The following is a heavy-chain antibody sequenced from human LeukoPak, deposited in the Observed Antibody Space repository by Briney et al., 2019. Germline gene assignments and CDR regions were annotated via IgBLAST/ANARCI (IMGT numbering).Heavy chain of an antibody. J-gene: IGHJ4*02. CDR2: ISGGGGTT. D-gene: IGHD5-18*01. Sequence: GGSLRLSCAASGFTFRSYEMIWVRQAPGKGLEWLSYISGGGGTTYYADSVKGRFTISRDNAKNSLYLQMNSLGAEDTAVYYCARDTYSYGPHFDYWGQGTLVTVSS. CDR3: ARDTYSYGPHFDY. CDR1: GFTFRSYE. V-gene: IGHV3-48*03.